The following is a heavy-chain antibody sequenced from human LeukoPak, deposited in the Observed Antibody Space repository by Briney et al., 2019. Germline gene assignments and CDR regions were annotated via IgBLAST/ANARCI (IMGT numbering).Heavy chain of an antibody. D-gene: IGHD6-19*01. V-gene: IGHV3-23*01. Sequence: GGSLRLSCAASGFTFSSYAMSWVRQAPGKGLEWVSAISGSGGSTYYADPVKGRFTISRDNSKNTLYLQMNSLRAEDTAVYYCAKDSPIAVAGTYYFDYWGQGTLVTVSS. CDR2: ISGSGGST. J-gene: IGHJ4*02. CDR3: AKDSPIAVAGTYYFDY. CDR1: GFTFSSYA.